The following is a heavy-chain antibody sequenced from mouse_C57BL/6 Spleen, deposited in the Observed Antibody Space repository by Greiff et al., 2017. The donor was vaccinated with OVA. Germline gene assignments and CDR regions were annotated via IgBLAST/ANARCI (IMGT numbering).Heavy chain of an antibody. J-gene: IGHJ1*03. CDR3: ARPYYYGSSYSGYWYFDV. Sequence: QVQLQQPGTELVKPGASVKLSCKASGYTFTSYWMHWVKQRPGQGLEWIGNINPSNGGTNYNEKFKSKATLTVDKSSSTAYMELRSLTSEDSAVYFCARPYYYGSSYSGYWYFDVWGTGTTVTVSS. CDR2: INPSNGGT. D-gene: IGHD1-1*01. CDR1: GYTFTSYW. V-gene: IGHV1-53*01.